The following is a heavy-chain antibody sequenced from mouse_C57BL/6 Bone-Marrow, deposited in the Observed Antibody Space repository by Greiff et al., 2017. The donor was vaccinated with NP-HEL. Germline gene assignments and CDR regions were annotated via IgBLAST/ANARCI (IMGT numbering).Heavy chain of an antibody. Sequence: EVKLVESEGGLVQPGSSMKLSCTASGFTFSDYYMAWVRQVPEKGLEWVANINNDGSSTYYLDSLKSRFIISRDNAKNILYLQMRSLKSEDTATYYCAREVGLRRRTYAMDYCGQGTSVTVSS. CDR2: INNDGSST. CDR3: AREVGLRRRTYAMDY. V-gene: IGHV5-16*01. D-gene: IGHD2-4*01. J-gene: IGHJ4*01. CDR1: GFTFSDYY.